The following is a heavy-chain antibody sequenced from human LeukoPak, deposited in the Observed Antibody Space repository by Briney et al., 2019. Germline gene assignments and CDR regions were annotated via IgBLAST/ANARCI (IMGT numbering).Heavy chain of an antibody. CDR3: ATPIQLERPGAFDI. J-gene: IGHJ3*02. Sequence: GASVKVSCKASGGTFSSYAISWVRQAPGQGLEWMGGIIPIFGTANYAQKFQGRVTITADESTSTAYMELSSLRSEDTAVYYSATPIQLERPGAFDIWGQGTMVTVSS. CDR2: IIPIFGTA. D-gene: IGHD1-1*01. CDR1: GGTFSSYA. V-gene: IGHV1-69*13.